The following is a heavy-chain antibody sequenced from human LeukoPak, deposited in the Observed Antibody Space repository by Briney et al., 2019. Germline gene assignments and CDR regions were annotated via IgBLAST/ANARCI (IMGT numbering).Heavy chain of an antibody. CDR1: GFTFSTYA. Sequence: GGSLRLSCAASGFTFSTYAMHWVRQAPGKGLEWVAVISYDGIKKYHADSVKGRFSISRDNSKNTLYLQMNSLRAEDTAVYYCVRDGIVVAGSLDQWGQGTLVTVSS. D-gene: IGHD6-19*01. V-gene: IGHV3-30-3*01. J-gene: IGHJ4*02. CDR3: VRDGIVVAGSLDQ. CDR2: ISYDGIKK.